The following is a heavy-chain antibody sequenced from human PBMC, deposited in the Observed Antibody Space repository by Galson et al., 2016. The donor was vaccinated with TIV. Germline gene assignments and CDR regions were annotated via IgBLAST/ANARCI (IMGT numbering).Heavy chain of an antibody. J-gene: IGHJ6*02. CDR1: GLSFSNSR. Sequence: SLRLSCAASGLSFSNSRMNWVRQTPGKGLEWVSYISISSSTISYADSVKGRFTVSRDNAKNSLYLQMNSLRAEDTAVYYCARAANCSRTSCYGSMDVWGQGTTVTVSS. CDR3: ARAANCSRTSCYGSMDV. V-gene: IGHV3-48*04. D-gene: IGHD2-2*01. CDR2: ISISSSTI.